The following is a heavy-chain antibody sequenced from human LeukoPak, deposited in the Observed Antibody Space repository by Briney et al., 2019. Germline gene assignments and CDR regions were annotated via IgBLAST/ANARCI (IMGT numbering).Heavy chain of an antibody. CDR2: IYYSGST. CDR1: GGSISSSSYY. D-gene: IGHD6-13*01. CDR3: ARGGTSSSSFLGY. Sequence: SETLSLTCTVSGGSISSSSYYWGWIRQPPGKGLEWIGTIYYSGSTYYNPSLKSRVTISVDTSKNQFSLKLSSVTAADTAVYYCARGGTSSSSFLGYWGQGTLVTVSS. J-gene: IGHJ4*02. V-gene: IGHV4-39*07.